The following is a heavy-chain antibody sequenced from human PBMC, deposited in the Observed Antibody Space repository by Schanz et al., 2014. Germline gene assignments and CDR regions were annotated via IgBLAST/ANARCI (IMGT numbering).Heavy chain of an antibody. CDR1: GGSISSGGYS. J-gene: IGHJ6*02. D-gene: IGHD3-3*01. CDR3: ARSPFTSRYYYYGMDV. CDR2: IYYSGST. Sequence: QVQLQESGPGLVKPLQTLSLTCAVSGGSISSGGYSWNWIRQPPGKGLEWIVYIYYSGSTYYNPSLKSRVTISVDPSKNQFSLKLSFVTAADTAVYYCARSPFTSRYYYYGMDVWGQGTSVIVSS. V-gene: IGHV4-30-4*07.